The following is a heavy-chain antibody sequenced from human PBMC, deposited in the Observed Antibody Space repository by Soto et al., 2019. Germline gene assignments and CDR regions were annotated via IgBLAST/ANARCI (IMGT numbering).Heavy chain of an antibody. J-gene: IGHJ3*02. CDR3: ARVWVGNGWPNDALDM. D-gene: IGHD3-16*01. V-gene: IGHV4-4*07. CDR2: IYASGNS. Sequence: QVQLQESGPGLVKPSETLSLTCTVSGGSISGYYWSWIRQPAGKGLEWIGRIYASGNSNYNPSLKNRLTMSTDTSNNQFSLRLTSVTAADTAVYYCARVWVGNGWPNDALDMWGQGTMVSVSS. CDR1: GGSISGYY.